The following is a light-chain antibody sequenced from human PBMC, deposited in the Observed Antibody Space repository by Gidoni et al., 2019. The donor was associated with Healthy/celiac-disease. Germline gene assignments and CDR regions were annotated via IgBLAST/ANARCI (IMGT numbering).Light chain of an antibody. CDR3: QQSYSTLGT. Sequence: DIHMTQSPSSLSASVGDRVTITCRASQSISNYLNWYQQKPGKAPKLLIYAASSLQGGVPSRFSSSGSGTDITLTISSLQPEDFTTYYCQQSYSTLGTFGGXTKVEIK. J-gene: IGKJ4*01. CDR1: QSISNY. V-gene: IGKV1-39*01. CDR2: AAS.